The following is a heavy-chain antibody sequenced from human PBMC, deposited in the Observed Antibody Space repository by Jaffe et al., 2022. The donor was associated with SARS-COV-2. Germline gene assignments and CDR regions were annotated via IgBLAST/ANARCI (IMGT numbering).Heavy chain of an antibody. V-gene: IGHV4-39*01. Sequence: QLQLQESGPGLVKPSETLSLTCTVSGGSISSSSYYWGWIRQPPGKGLEWIGSIYYSGSTYYNPSLKSRVTISVDTSKNQFSLKLSSVTAADTAVYYCARHVKQLWLPWYFDLWGRGTLVTVSS. CDR1: GGSISSSSYY. D-gene: IGHD5-18*01. J-gene: IGHJ2*01. CDR3: ARHVKQLWLPWYFDL. CDR2: IYYSGST.